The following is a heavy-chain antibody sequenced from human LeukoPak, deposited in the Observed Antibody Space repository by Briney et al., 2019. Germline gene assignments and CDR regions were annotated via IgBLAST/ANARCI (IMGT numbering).Heavy chain of an antibody. V-gene: IGHV1-46*01. D-gene: IGHD2-2*01. CDR1: GYTFTSYY. CDR3: ARDRMRDIVVVPAASNWFDP. J-gene: IGHJ5*02. Sequence: ASVKVSCKASGYTFTSYYMHWVRQAPGQGLEWMGTINPSGGSTSYAQKFQGRVTMTRDTSTSTVYMELSSLRSEDTAVYYCARDRMRDIVVVPAASNWFDPWGQGTLVTVSS. CDR2: INPSGGST.